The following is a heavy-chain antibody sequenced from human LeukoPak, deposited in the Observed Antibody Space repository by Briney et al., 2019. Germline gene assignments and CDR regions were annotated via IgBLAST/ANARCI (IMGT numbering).Heavy chain of an antibody. CDR2: IYSGGST. Sequence: PGGSLRLSCAASGYTVSSNYMSWVRQAPGKGLEWVSVIYSGGSTYYADSVKGRFTISRDNSKNTLYLQMDSLRADDTAVYYCAAGYYFGSGSYGYLDYWGQGTLVTVSS. J-gene: IGHJ4*02. D-gene: IGHD3-10*01. CDR3: AAGYYFGSGSYGYLDY. V-gene: IGHV3-66*01. CDR1: GYTVSSNY.